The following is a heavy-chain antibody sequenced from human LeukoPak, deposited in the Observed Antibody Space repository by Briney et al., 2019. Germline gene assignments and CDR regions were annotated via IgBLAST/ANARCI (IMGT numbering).Heavy chain of an antibody. CDR3: ARGLMMAVAGRGEFHY. D-gene: IGHD6-13*01. V-gene: IGHV4-59*01. CDR2: IYYSGST. J-gene: IGHJ4*02. Sequence: SETLSLTCIVSGGSISSYYWSWLRQPPGKGREWIGYIYYSGSTNYNPSLKSRVTISVDTSKNQFSLKLSSVTAADTAVYYCARGLMMAVAGRGEFHYWGQGTLVTVSS. CDR1: GGSISSYY.